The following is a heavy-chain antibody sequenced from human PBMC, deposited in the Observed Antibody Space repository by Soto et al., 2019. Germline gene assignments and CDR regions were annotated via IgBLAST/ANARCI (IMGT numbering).Heavy chain of an antibody. CDR1: GYTFTSYA. CDR2: INAGNGNT. J-gene: IGHJ5*02. CDR3: AREESDDFWSGCQNNWFDP. D-gene: IGHD3-3*01. Sequence: GASVKVSCKASGYTFTSYAMHWVRQAPGQRLEWMGWINAGNGNTKYSQKFQGRVTITRDTSASTAYMELSSLRSEDTAVYYCAREESDDFWSGCQNNWFDPWGQGTLVTVSS. V-gene: IGHV1-3*01.